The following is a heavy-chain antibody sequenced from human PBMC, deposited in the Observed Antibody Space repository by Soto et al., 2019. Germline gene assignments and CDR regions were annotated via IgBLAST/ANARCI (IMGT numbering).Heavy chain of an antibody. Sequence: SETLSLTCAVYGGSVNGYYWNWIRQPPGKGLEWIGEINHTGGTHYNPSLKSRVTMSVDTSKNQFSLGLSSVTAADTAIYYCASRITVFGLLIPPFDPWGQGTLVTVSS. CDR1: GGSVNGYY. CDR3: ASRITVFGLLIPPFDP. V-gene: IGHV4-34*01. D-gene: IGHD3-3*01. J-gene: IGHJ5*02. CDR2: INHTGGT.